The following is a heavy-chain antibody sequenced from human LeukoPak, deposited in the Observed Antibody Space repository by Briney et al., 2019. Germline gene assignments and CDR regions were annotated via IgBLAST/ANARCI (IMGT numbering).Heavy chain of an antibody. V-gene: IGHV3-48*03. Sequence: GGSLRLSCAASGFTFSSYEMNWVRQAPGKGLEWVSYISSSGSTIYYADSVKGRFTISRDNAKNSLYLQMNSLRAEDTAVYYCAGDGGNGAFDYWGQGNLVTVSS. CDR1: GFTFSSYE. D-gene: IGHD4-23*01. CDR2: ISSSGSTI. J-gene: IGHJ4*02. CDR3: AGDGGNGAFDY.